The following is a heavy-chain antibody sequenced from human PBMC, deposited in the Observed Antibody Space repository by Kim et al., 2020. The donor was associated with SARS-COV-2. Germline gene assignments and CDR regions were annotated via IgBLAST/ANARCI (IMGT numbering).Heavy chain of an antibody. V-gene: IGHV3-74*01. J-gene: IGHJ5*02. D-gene: IGHD2-15*01. CDR3: GRSRYSATWFDP. Sequence: YADSGKGRFTISRDNAKNTLYLQRDGLRADDAAVYYCGRSRYSATWFDPWGQGTRVTVSS.